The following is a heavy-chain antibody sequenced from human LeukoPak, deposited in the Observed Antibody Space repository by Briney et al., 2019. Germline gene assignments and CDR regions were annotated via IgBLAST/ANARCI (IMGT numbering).Heavy chain of an antibody. CDR3: AKISFLFGENNWFDP. V-gene: IGHV3-30*18. CDR2: ISYDGSRT. CDR1: GFTFSSYA. Sequence: GGSLRLSCAASGFTFSSYAMTWVRQAPGKGLEWLAHISYDGSRTYHADSVKGRFIISRDNSKNSSFLQMNSLRTEDTAVYFWAKISFLFGENNWFDPWGQGTLVTVSS. D-gene: IGHD3-10*01. J-gene: IGHJ5*02.